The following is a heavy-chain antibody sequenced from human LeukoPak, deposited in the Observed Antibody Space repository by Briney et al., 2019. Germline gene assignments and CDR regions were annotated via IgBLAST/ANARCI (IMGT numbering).Heavy chain of an antibody. J-gene: IGHJ6*03. CDR3: ARESGTGTTGNYYYYMDL. V-gene: IGHV4-34*01. D-gene: IGHD1-1*01. CDR2: INHSGST. CDR1: GGSFSGYY. Sequence: SETLSLTCAVYGGSFSGYYWSWIRQPPGKGLEWIGEINHSGSTNYNPSLKSRVTMSVDTSKTQFSLKLSSVTAADTAVYYCARESGTGTTGNYYYYMDLWGKGTTVTVSS.